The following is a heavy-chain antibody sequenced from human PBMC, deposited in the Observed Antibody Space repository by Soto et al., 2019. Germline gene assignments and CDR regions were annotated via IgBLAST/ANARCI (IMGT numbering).Heavy chain of an antibody. V-gene: IGHV4-39*01. CDR2: IYYSGST. CDR1: GVSISSSSYY. Sequence: PSETLSLTCTFSGVSISSSSYYCGWIRQPPGKGLEWIGSIYYSGSTYYNPSLKSRVTISVDTSKNQFSLKLSSVTAADTAVYYCARIVSTSNQREYHYGMDGWRQGTTVTVSS. CDR3: ARIVSTSNQREYHYGMDG. J-gene: IGHJ6*02. D-gene: IGHD5-12*01.